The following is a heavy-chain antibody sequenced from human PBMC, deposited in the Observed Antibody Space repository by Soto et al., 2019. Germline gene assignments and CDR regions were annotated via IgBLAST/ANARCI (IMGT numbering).Heavy chain of an antibody. CDR2: FFIGGNT. CDR1: GGSISRTTYY. V-gene: IGHV4-39*01. CDR3: ARGTGSSWFY. D-gene: IGHD6-13*01. J-gene: IGHJ4*02. Sequence: SETLSLTCTVSGGSISRTTYYWGWMRQPPGKGLEWIASFFIGGNTYYNPSLKSRVTISVDTSKNQFSLKLSSVSAADTAVYYCARGTGSSWFYWGQGTPVTSPQ.